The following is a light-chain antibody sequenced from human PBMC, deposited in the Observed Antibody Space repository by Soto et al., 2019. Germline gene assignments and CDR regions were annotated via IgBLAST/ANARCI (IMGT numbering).Light chain of an antibody. V-gene: IGKV3-15*01. J-gene: IGKJ2*01. CDR3: QQYNDWPPRT. Sequence: EIVVTQSPATLSVSPGKRVTLSCSASQTVSGNLACYQQRSGQAPRLLIYGASTRATGVPIRFSGSGSGTEFTLTISSLQSEDFGVYYCQQYNDWPPRTFGQGTKLEI. CDR1: QTVSGN. CDR2: GAS.